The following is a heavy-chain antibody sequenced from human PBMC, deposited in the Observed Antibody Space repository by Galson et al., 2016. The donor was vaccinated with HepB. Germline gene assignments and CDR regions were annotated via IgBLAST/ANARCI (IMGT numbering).Heavy chain of an antibody. D-gene: IGHD2-8*02. Sequence: SETLSLTCTVSGGSISSTTNWWSWVRQSPGRGLEWIGEIYHSGDTNYNPSLKSRATISVDTSRNQFSLSLSSVTAADTAVYYCARDCTGGTCKFAGYDAFDIWGQGTTVTVSS. J-gene: IGHJ3*02. CDR2: IYHSGDT. CDR1: GGSISSTTNW. V-gene: IGHV4-4*02. CDR3: ARDCTGGTCKFAGYDAFDI.